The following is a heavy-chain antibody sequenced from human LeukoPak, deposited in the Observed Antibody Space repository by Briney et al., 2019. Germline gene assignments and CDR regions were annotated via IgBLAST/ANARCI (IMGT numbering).Heavy chain of an antibody. Sequence: GGSLRLSCAASGFTFSNAWMNWVRQAPGKGLEWVGRIKSKTDGGTTDYAAPVKGRFTISRDDSKNTLYLQMNGLKTEDTAVYYCTTHLYYYDSSGYLDNAFDIWGQGTMVTVSS. CDR2: IKSKTDGGTT. V-gene: IGHV3-15*07. CDR1: GFTFSNAW. J-gene: IGHJ3*02. CDR3: TTHLYYYDSSGYLDNAFDI. D-gene: IGHD3-22*01.